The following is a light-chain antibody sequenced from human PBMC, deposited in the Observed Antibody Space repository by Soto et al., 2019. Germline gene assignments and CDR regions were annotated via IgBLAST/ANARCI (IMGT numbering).Light chain of an antibody. CDR2: KAS. J-gene: IGKJ1*01. V-gene: IGKV1-5*03. CDR3: QHYNSYSEA. CDR1: QTISSW. Sequence: DIHMTQSPSSLSAAIGDRVTITSRASQTISSWLAWYQQKPGKAPKLLIYKASTLKSGDPSRFSGSGSGTEFTLTISSLQPDDFATYYCQHYNSYSEAFGQGTKVDIK.